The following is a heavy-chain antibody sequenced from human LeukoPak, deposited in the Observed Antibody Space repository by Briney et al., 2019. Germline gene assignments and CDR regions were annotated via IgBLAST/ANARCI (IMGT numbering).Heavy chain of an antibody. CDR1: GYTFTGYY. CDR2: VNPNNGAT. Sequence: ASVKVSCKASGYTFTGYYLHWVRQAPGQGLEWMGWVNPNNGATNYAQKFQGRVTITADESTSTAYMELSILRSEDTAVYYCARGKSSGSYSHFDYWGQGTLVTVSS. J-gene: IGHJ4*02. CDR3: ARGKSSGSYSHFDY. V-gene: IGHV1-2*02. D-gene: IGHD1-26*01.